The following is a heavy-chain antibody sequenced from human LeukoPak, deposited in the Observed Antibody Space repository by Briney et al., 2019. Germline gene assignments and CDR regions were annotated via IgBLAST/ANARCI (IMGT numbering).Heavy chain of an antibody. Sequence: PSATLSLTCSVSGGSISCCHWIWMRQSPGKGLEWIGYMHHSGSASDNASLKSRVTISLDTPTNQFSLKLSSVTAADTAVYYCARLGGKARMDVWGQGTTVTVSS. CDR1: GGSISCCH. J-gene: IGHJ6*02. V-gene: IGHV4-59*01. D-gene: IGHD3-16*01. CDR2: MHHSGSA. CDR3: ARLGGKARMDV.